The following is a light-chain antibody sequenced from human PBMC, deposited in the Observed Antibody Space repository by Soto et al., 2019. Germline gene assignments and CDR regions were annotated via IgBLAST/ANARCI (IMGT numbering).Light chain of an antibody. J-gene: IGKJ4*01. Sequence: DLQMTQSPSSLSASVGDRVTITCQASQAIGNYLTWYQQKPGKAPKLLIYEASNLETGVPSRFSGSGSGTDFTFTISSLQPEDIATYYCQQYDDLPFTFGGGTKVEIK. CDR3: QQYDDLPFT. CDR2: EAS. V-gene: IGKV1-33*01. CDR1: QAIGNY.